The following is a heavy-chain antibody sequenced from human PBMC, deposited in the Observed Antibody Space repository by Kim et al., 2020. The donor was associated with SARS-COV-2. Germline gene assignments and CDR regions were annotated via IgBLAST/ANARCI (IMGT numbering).Heavy chain of an antibody. CDR2: ISGGGGST. Sequence: GGSLRLSCAASGFTFDDYAINWVRQAPGKGLEWVSLISGGGGSTYYADSVKGRFTISRDNSKISLYLQMNSLRTEDTALYYCAKDESPSRSWYFSARMGTYYGMDVWGQGTTVTVSS. J-gene: IGHJ6*02. CDR1: GFTFDDYA. D-gene: IGHD6-13*01. CDR3: AKDESPSRSWYFSARMGTYYGMDV. V-gene: IGHV3-43*02.